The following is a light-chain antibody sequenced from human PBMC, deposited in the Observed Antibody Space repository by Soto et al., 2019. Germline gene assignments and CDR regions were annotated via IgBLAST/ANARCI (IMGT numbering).Light chain of an antibody. J-gene: IGLJ2*01. Sequence: QSVLTQPPSASGTPGQRVTISCSGSSSNIGSNTVNWYQQLPGTAPKLLIYSNNQRPSGVPDRFSGSKSCTSASLAISGLQSEDEAYYYRAPWDHSLSLPVF. CDR1: SSNIGSNT. CDR2: SNN. V-gene: IGLV1-44*01. CDR3: APWDHSLSLPV.